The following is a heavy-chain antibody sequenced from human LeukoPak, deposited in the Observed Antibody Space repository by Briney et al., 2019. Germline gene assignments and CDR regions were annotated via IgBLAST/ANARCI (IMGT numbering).Heavy chain of an antibody. CDR2: INHSGST. D-gene: IGHD1-26*01. CDR3: ARLVIVGATRFFDY. Sequence: SETLSLTCAVYGGSFSGYYWSWIRQPPGKGLEWIGEINHSGSTNYNPSLKSRVTISVDTSKNQFSLKLSSVTAADTAVYYCARLVIVGATRFFDYWGQGTLVTVSS. V-gene: IGHV4-34*01. CDR1: GGSFSGYY. J-gene: IGHJ4*02.